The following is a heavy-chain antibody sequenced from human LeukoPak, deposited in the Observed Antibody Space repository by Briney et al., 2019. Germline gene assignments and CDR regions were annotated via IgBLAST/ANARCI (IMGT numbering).Heavy chain of an antibody. Sequence: SETLSLTCAVYGGSFSGYYWSWIRQPPGKGLEWIGEINHSGSTNYNPSLKSRVTISVDTSKNQFSLKLSSVTAADTAVYYCASSNPYYDFWSGYYTSFDYWGQGTLVTVSS. CDR1: GGSFSGYY. CDR3: ASSNPYYDFWSGYYTSFDY. CDR2: INHSGST. V-gene: IGHV4-34*01. D-gene: IGHD3-3*01. J-gene: IGHJ4*02.